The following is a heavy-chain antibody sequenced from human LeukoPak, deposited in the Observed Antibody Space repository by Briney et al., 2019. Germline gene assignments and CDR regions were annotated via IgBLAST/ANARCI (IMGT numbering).Heavy chain of an antibody. CDR2: IKDDGTT. Sequence: GGSLRLSCAVSGFTFSSRLMHWVRQAPGKGLVWVALIKDDGTTNYADCVRGRFTASRDDAKNTVYLQMSSLRADDTAVYYCHPLSYVSNWGQGTLVTVSA. CDR3: HPLSYVSN. J-gene: IGHJ4*02. D-gene: IGHD3-22*01. V-gene: IGHV3-74*01. CDR1: GFTFSSRL.